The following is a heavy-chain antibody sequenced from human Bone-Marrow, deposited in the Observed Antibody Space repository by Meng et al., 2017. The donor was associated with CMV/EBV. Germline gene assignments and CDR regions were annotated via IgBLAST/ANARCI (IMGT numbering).Heavy chain of an antibody. Sequence: SETLSLTCTVSGYSISSGYYWGWIRQPPGKGLEWIGSIYHSGSTYYNPSLKSRVTISVDTSKNQFSLKLSSVTAADTAVYYCARHQGSLHYYYYGMDVWGQGTTVTVSS. D-gene: IGHD1-26*01. V-gene: IGHV4-38-2*02. J-gene: IGHJ6*02. CDR2: IYHSGST. CDR1: GYSISSGYY. CDR3: ARHQGSLHYYYYGMDV.